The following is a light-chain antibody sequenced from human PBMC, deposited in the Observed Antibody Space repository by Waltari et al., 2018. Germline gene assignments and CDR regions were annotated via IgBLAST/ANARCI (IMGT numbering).Light chain of an antibody. V-gene: IGKV3-20*01. CDR2: GAS. CDR3: QHYVRLPAT. Sequence: EIVLTQSPGTLSLPPGERATLSCRASPSVSRTLAWYQQKPGQAPRLLIFGASNRATGIPDRFSVSGSGTDFSLIITRLEPEDSAMYYCQHYVRLPATFGQGTKVEIK. J-gene: IGKJ1*01. CDR1: PSVSRT.